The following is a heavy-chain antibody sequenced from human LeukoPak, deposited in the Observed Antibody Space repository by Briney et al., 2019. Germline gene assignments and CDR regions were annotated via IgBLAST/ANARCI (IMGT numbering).Heavy chain of an antibody. CDR3: AGGVPAAMAFDY. CDR2: IYYSGST. Sequence: SETLSLTCTVSGGSLSSYYWSWIRQPPGKGLEWIGYIYYSGSTNYNPSLKSRVTISVDTSKNQFSLKLSSVTAADTAVYYCAGGVPAAMAFDYWGQGTLVTVSS. CDR1: GGSLSSYY. D-gene: IGHD2-2*01. V-gene: IGHV4-59*01. J-gene: IGHJ4*02.